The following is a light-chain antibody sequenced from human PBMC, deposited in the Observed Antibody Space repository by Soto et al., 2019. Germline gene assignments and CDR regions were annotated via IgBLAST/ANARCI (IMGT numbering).Light chain of an antibody. V-gene: IGLV2-14*01. CDR3: SSSTTATSLVV. J-gene: IGLJ3*02. CDR2: DVS. Sequence: QSALTQPASVSGSPGQSITISCTGTSSDIGDYNYVSWYQQYPGKVPQLVIYDVSNRPSGVSNRFSGSKSGNTASLTISGRHADDEADYYCSSSTTATSLVVFGGGTKLTVL. CDR1: SSDIGDYNY.